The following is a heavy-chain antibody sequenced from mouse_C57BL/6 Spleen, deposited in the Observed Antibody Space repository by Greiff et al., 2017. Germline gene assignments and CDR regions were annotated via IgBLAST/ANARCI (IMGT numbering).Heavy chain of an antibody. CDR3: ASYYGSSYGFAY. D-gene: IGHD1-1*01. V-gene: IGHV1-80*01. J-gene: IGHJ3*01. CDR1: GYAFSSYW. CDR2: IYPGDGDT. Sequence: QVHVKQSGAELVKPGASVKISCKASGYAFSSYWMNWVKQRPGKGLEWIGQIYPGDGDTNYNGKFKGKATLTADKSSSTAYMQLSSLTSEDSAVYFCASYYGSSYGFAYWGQGTLVTVSA.